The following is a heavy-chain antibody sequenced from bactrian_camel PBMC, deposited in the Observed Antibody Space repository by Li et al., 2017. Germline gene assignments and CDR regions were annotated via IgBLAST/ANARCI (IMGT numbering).Heavy chain of an antibody. CDR1: GDFGGITC. D-gene: IGHD1*01. V-gene: IGHV3S54*01. Sequence: HVQLVESGGGSVQAGGSLRLSCAASGDFGGITCMAWFRQAPGKEREAVAGIRPGGDIASRYFDSTYYADSVKDRFTVSRDNSLQMNSLKPEDSAMYYCAAGAWNEYASPRCHAAFWGQGTQVTVS. J-gene: IGHJ4*01. CDR2: IRPGGDIASRYFDST. CDR3: AAGAWNEYASPRCHAAF.